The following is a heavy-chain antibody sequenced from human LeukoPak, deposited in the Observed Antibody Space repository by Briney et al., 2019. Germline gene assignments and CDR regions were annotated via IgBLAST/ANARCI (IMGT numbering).Heavy chain of an antibody. CDR3: ARGLFGEYYDFWSGYSYSDY. D-gene: IGHD3-3*01. Sequence: SETLSLTCAAYGGSFSGYYWSWIRQPPGKGLEWIGKINHSGSTNYNPSLKSRVTISVDTSKNQFSLKLSSVTAADTAVYYCARGLFGEYYDFWSGYSYSDYWGQGTLVTVSS. J-gene: IGHJ4*02. CDR2: INHSGST. CDR1: GGSFSGYY. V-gene: IGHV4-34*01.